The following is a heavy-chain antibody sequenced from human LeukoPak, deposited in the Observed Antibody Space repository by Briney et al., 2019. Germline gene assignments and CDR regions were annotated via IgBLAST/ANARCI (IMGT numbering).Heavy chain of an antibody. V-gene: IGHV3-53*01. CDR2: IYSGGAT. J-gene: IGHJ4*02. CDR1: GFTVISNL. Sequence: GGSLRLSCAASGFTVISNLMTWVRQSPGRGLEWLSSIYSGGATYYADSVKGRFTISRDNAKNSLYLQMNSLRAEDTAVYYCAKGTYYYDSSGLLDYWGQGTLVTVSS. D-gene: IGHD3-22*01. CDR3: AKGTYYYDSSGLLDY.